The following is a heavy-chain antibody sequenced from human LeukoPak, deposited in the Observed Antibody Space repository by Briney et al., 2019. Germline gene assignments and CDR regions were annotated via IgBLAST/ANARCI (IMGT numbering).Heavy chain of an antibody. J-gene: IGHJ4*02. Sequence: GGSPRLSCAVSGITLSNYGMTWVRQAPGKGLGWVAGISDSGGRTNYADSVKGRFTISRDNSKNTLYLQMNSLRAEDTAVYYCANRAAGTYWGQGTLVTVSS. CDR2: ISDSGGRT. V-gene: IGHV3-23*01. CDR1: GITLSNYG. D-gene: IGHD6-13*01. CDR3: ANRAAGTY.